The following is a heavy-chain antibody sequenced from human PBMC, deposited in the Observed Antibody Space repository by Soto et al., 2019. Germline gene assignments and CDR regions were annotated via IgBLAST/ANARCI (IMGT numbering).Heavy chain of an antibody. Sequence: SETLSLTCTVSGGSISSGGYYWSWIRQHPGKGLEWIGYIYYSGSTYYNPSLKSRVTISIDTSKNQFSLKLSSVTAADTAVYYCARVLVTTSGGMDVWGQGTTVTVSS. D-gene: IGHD4-4*01. J-gene: IGHJ6*02. CDR3: ARVLVTTSGGMDV. CDR1: GGSISSGGYY. V-gene: IGHV4-31*03. CDR2: IYYSGST.